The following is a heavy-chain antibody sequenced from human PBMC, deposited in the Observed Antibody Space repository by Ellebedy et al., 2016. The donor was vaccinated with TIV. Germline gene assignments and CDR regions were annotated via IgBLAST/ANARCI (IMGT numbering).Heavy chain of an antibody. CDR3: ARPSYQLLSYYFDS. CDR2: VSHTGAAT. CDR1: GFTFSYYA. Sequence: GESLKISCTASGFTFSYYAMSWIRQAPGRGLEWVSTVSHTGAATYFADSVKGRFTISRDDSKNEVFLQMSSLRAEDTAVYYCARPSYQLLSYYFDSWGQGTLVTVSS. J-gene: IGHJ4*02. D-gene: IGHD2-2*01. V-gene: IGHV3-23*01.